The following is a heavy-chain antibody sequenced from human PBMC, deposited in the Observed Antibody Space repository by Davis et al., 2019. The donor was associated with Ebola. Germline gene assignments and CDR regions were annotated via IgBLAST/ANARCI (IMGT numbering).Heavy chain of an antibody. CDR2: ISYDGSNK. V-gene: IGHV3-30*19. Sequence: GESLKISCAASGFTFSSYGMHWVRQAPGKGLEWVAVISYDGSNKYYADSVKGRFTISRDNSKNTLYLQMNSLRAEDTAVYYCASLVVAAMAEDFDYWGQGTLVTVSS. D-gene: IGHD2-15*01. J-gene: IGHJ4*02. CDR1: GFTFSSYG. CDR3: ASLVVAAMAEDFDY.